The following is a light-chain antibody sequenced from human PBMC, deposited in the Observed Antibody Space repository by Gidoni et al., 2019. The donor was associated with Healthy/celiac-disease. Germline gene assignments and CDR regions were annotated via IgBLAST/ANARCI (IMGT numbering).Light chain of an antibody. J-gene: IGKJ1*01. Sequence: DIVLTQSPGTLSLSPGERATLSCRASQSVSSSYLAWYQQTPGQAPRLLIYGASSRATGIPDRFSGSGSGTDFTRTISSLEPEDFAGYYCQQYGSSSWTFGQGTKVEIK. CDR1: QSVSSSY. CDR2: GAS. CDR3: QQYGSSSWT. V-gene: IGKV3-20*01.